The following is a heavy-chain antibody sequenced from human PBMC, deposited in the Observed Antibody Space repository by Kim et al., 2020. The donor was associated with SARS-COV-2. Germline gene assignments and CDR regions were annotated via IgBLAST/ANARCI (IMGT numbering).Heavy chain of an antibody. CDR3: ASWPQYSGSPDY. CDR2: ISSSGTTT. CDR1: GFTFSSFE. J-gene: IGHJ4*02. D-gene: IGHD1-26*01. Sequence: GGSLRLSCAASGFTFSSFEMYWVRQAPGKGLEWVSYISSSGTTTRYTDSVKGRFTISRDDAKNSLFLQMNSLRAEDTAVYYCASWPQYSGSPDYWGQGILVTVSS. V-gene: IGHV3-48*03.